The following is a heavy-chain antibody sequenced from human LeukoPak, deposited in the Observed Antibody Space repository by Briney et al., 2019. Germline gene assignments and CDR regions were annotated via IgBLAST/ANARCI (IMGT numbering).Heavy chain of an antibody. J-gene: IGHJ4*02. Sequence: GGSLRLSCAASGFNVNNNYMSWVRQAPGKGLEWVSVIYSGGRTYYADSVKGRLTISRDNSENTLYLQMNSLRAEDTSVYYCARGGSGSYRFDYWGQGTLVTVSS. D-gene: IGHD1-26*01. CDR2: IYSGGRT. CDR3: ARGGSGSYRFDY. V-gene: IGHV3-53*01. CDR1: GFNVNNNY.